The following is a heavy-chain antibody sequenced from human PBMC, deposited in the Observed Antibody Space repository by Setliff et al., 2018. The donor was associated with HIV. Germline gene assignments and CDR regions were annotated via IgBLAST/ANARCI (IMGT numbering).Heavy chain of an antibody. Sequence: GESLKISCKGSGYSFTSYWIGWVRQMPGKGLEWMGIIYPGDSDTRYSPSFQGHVTISADKSISTAYLQWSSLKASDTAIYYCARLGDDNSGYYQFWGQGTLVTVSS. J-gene: IGHJ4*02. CDR2: IYPGDSDT. CDR3: ARLGDDNSGYYQF. CDR1: GYSFTSYW. V-gene: IGHV5-51*01. D-gene: IGHD3-22*01.